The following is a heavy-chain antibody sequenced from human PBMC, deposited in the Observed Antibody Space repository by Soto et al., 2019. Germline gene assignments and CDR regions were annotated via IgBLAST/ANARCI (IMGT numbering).Heavy chain of an antibody. D-gene: IGHD2-15*01. V-gene: IGHV4-31*03. CDR2: IYYSGST. Sequence: SETLSLTCTVSGGSISSGGYYWSWIRQHPGKGMEWIGYIYYSGSTYYNPSLKSRVTISVDTSKNQFSLKLSSVTAADTAVYYCAREMGYCSGGSCYSWSAGWYFDLWGRGTLVTVSS. CDR3: AREMGYCSGGSCYSWSAGWYFDL. J-gene: IGHJ2*01. CDR1: GGSISSGGYY.